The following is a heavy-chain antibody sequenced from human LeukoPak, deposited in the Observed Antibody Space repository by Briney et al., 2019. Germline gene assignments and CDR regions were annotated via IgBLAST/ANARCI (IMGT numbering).Heavy chain of an antibody. D-gene: IGHD5-12*01. V-gene: IGHV4-59*01. CDR1: GGSISSYY. CDR3: AKDISGYEHAFDI. J-gene: IGHJ3*02. Sequence: PSETLSLTCTVSGGSISSYYWSWIRQPPGKGLEWIGYIYYSGSTNYNPSLKSRVTISVDTSKNQFSLKLSSVTAADTALYYCAKDISGYEHAFDIWGQGTMVTVSS. CDR2: IYYSGST.